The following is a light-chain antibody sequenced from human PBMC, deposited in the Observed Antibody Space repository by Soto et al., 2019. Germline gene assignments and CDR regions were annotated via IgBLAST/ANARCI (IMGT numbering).Light chain of an antibody. V-gene: IGLV2-14*01. CDR2: EVS. CDR1: SSDVGGYNY. J-gene: IGLJ2*01. CDR3: SSYTISSTLV. Sequence: QSALTQPASVSGSPGQSITISCTGTSSDVGGYNYVSWYQQHPGKAPKLMIYEVSNRPSGVSNRFSGSKSGNTASLTISGLQAEDEGDYYCSSYTISSTLVFGGGTKLTVL.